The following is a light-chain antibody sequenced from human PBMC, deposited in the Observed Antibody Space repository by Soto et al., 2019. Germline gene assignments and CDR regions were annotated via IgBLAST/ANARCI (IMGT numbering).Light chain of an antibody. Sequence: QSALTQPASVSGSPGQSITISCTGTSSDVGGYNYVSWYQQHPGKAPKLMIYDVSNRPSVVSNRFSGSTSGNTASLTISGLQSEDEADYYCSSNTSSSTLVFGTGTKVTVL. CDR2: DVS. CDR1: SSDVGGYNY. J-gene: IGLJ1*01. CDR3: SSNTSSSTLV. V-gene: IGLV2-14*01.